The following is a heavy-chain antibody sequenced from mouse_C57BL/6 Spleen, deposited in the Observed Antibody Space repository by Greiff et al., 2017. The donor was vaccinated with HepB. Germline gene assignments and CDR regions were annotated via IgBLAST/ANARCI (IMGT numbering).Heavy chain of an antibody. Sequence: DVKLQESGPGMVKPSQSLSLTCTVTGYSITSGYDWHWIRHFPGNKLEWMGYISYSGSTNYNPSLKSRISISHDTSTNHFFLKLNSVTTEDTATYYCARDDYYGSSPACFAYWGQGTLVTVSA. D-gene: IGHD1-1*01. CDR1: GYSITSGYD. CDR3: ARDDYYGSSPACFAY. J-gene: IGHJ3*01. CDR2: ISYSGST. V-gene: IGHV3-1*01.